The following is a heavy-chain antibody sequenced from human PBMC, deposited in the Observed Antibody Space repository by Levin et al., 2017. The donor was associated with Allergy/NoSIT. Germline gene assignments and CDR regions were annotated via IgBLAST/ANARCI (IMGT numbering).Heavy chain of an antibody. CDR2: VSGDNADT. V-gene: IGHV1-18*01. Sequence: ASVKVSCKASGYTFDTHAYGILWVRHAPGQGLEWMGLVSGDNADTTYAQKFQGRVTVTTSTSTDTAYMELRSLRFDDTAVYYCDREAMDTDAFDVWGKGTM. D-gene: IGHD5-18*01. J-gene: IGHJ3*01. CDR3: DREAMDTDAFDV. CDR1: GYTFDTHAYG.